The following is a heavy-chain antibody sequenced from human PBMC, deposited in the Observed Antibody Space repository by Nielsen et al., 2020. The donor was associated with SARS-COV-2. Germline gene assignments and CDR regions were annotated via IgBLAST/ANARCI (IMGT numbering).Heavy chain of an antibody. J-gene: IGHJ5*02. Sequence: SETLSLTCTVSGASISHYYWSWLRQPPGKGLEGIGYIFYSGRTDYNPSLKSRVTISVDTPKNQFSLKVNSVTAADTALYFCARGGPLGPYCSSSTCYLNWFDPWGQGTLVSVSS. CDR2: IFYSGRT. D-gene: IGHD2-2*01. V-gene: IGHV4-59*01. CDR1: GASISHYY. CDR3: ARGGPLGPYCSSSTCYLNWFDP.